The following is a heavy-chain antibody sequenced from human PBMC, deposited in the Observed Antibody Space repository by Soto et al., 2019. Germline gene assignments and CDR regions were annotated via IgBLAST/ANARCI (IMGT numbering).Heavy chain of an antibody. J-gene: IGHJ6*03. CDR1: GFTFSSYA. D-gene: IGHD3-10*01. CDR2: ISGSGGST. Sequence: PEGSLRLSCAASGFTFSSYAMSWVRQAPGKGLEWVSAISGSGGSTYYADSVKGRFTISRDNSKNTLYLQMNSLRAEDTAVYYCAKDVGATLYPPYYYYMDVWGKGTTVTVSS. CDR3: AKDVGATLYPPYYYYMDV. V-gene: IGHV3-23*01.